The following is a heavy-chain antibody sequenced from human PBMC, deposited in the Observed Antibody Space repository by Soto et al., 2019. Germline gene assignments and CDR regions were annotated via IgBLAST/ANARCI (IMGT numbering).Heavy chain of an antibody. CDR3: AREDSIIIPAVSDF. J-gene: IGHJ4*02. CDR2: IYSGGST. Sequence: GGSLRLSCAAPGFTVSSNYMSWVRQAPGKGLEWVSVIYSGGSTYYADSVKGRFTISRDNSKNTLYLQMNSLRAEDTAVYYCAREDSIIIPAVSDFWGQGTLVTVSS. CDR1: GFTVSSNY. V-gene: IGHV3-53*01. D-gene: IGHD2-2*01.